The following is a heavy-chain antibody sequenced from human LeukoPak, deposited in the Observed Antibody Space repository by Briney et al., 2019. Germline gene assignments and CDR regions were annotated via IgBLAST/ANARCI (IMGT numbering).Heavy chain of an antibody. CDR3: ARDHRGIYSPFDY. J-gene: IGHJ4*02. Sequence: GGSLRLSCAASGFTFSSYWMSWVRQAPGKGLEWVANIQQDGSEKYYVDSVKGRFIISRDNAKNSLYLQMDSLRAEDTAVYYCARDHRGIYSPFDYWGQGTLVTVSS. CDR2: IQQDGSEK. CDR1: GFTFSSYW. D-gene: IGHD2-21*01. V-gene: IGHV3-7*01.